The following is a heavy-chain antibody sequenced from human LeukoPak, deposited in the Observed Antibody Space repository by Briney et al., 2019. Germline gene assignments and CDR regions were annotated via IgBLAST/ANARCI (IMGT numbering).Heavy chain of an antibody. Sequence: PSETLSLTCTVSGGSISSYYWSWIRQPPGKGLEWIGYIYYSGSTNYNPSLKSRVTISVDTSKNQFSLKLSSVTAADTAVYYCARGPAYSSSSRGDAFDIWGQGTMVTVSS. CDR2: IYYSGST. CDR3: ARGPAYSSSSRGDAFDI. CDR1: GGSISSYY. J-gene: IGHJ3*02. V-gene: IGHV4-59*01. D-gene: IGHD6-6*01.